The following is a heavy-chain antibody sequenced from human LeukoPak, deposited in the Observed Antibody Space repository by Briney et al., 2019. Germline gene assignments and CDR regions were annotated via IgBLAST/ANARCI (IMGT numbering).Heavy chain of an antibody. CDR3: ASRGGPYYFDY. V-gene: IGHV3-66*01. J-gene: IGHJ4*02. CDR2: IYSGGST. Sequence: GGSLRLSCAASGYTVSSNYMSWVRQAPGKGLEWVSVIYSGGSTYYADSVKGRFTISRDNSKNTLYLQMNSLRAEDTAVYYCASRGGPYYFDYWGQGTLVTVSS. D-gene: IGHD3-16*01. CDR1: GYTVSSNY.